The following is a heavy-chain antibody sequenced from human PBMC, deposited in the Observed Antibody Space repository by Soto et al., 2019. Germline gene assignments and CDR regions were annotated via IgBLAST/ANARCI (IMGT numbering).Heavy chain of an antibody. D-gene: IGHD3-16*01. CDR3: ARVLPAGGAFDI. V-gene: IGHV4-59*01. Sequence: SETLSLTCTVSGGSISSYYWSWIRQPPGKGLEWIGYIYYSGSTNYNPSLKSRVTISVDTSKNQFSLKLSSVTAADTAVYYCARVLPAGGAFDIRGQGTMVTVSS. J-gene: IGHJ3*02. CDR2: IYYSGST. CDR1: GGSISSYY.